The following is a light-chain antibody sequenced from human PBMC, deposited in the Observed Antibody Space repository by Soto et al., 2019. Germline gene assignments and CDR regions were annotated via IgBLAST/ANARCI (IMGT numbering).Light chain of an antibody. CDR2: KAS. V-gene: IGKV1-5*03. CDR3: QQYASYWT. CDR1: QNIRSW. Sequence: DSQITQSPSTLSASVGDRVTITCRASQNIRSWLAWYQQKPGKAPKLLIYKASSLESGVPSRFSGSGSGTEFTLTISSLQPDDFATYYCQQYASYWTFGQGTKVDI. J-gene: IGKJ1*01.